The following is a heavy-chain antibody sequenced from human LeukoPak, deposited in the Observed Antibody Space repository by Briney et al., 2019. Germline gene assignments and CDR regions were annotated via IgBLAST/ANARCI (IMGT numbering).Heavy chain of an antibody. V-gene: IGHV3-30*02. CDR3: AKDQGAPVGYYYGMDV. J-gene: IGHJ6*02. CDR1: GFTLSSYG. CDR2: IRHDESNK. Sequence: GGSLRLSCAASGFTLSSYGMHWVRQAPGKGLEWVAFIRHDESNKYYGDSVKGRFTISRDNSKNTVYLQMNSLGAEDAGVYYCAKDQGAPVGYYYGMDVWGQGTTVTVSS. D-gene: IGHD1-26*01.